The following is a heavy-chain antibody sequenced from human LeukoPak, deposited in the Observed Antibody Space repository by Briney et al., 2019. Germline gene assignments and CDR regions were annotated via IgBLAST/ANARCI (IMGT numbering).Heavy chain of an antibody. J-gene: IGHJ5*02. Sequence: GASVKVSCKASGYTFTSYDTNWARQATGQGLDWMGWMNPNSGNTGYAQKFQGRVTMTRNTSISTAYMELSSLRSEDTAVYYCARAGSSNWFDPWGQGTLVTVSS. CDR1: GYTFTSYD. V-gene: IGHV1-8*01. CDR3: ARAGSSNWFDP. CDR2: MNPNSGNT. D-gene: IGHD6-19*01.